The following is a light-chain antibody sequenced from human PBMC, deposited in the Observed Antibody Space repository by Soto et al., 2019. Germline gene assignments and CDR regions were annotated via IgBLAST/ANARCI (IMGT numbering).Light chain of an antibody. J-gene: IGKJ5*01. CDR2: AAS. Sequence: DIQMTQSPSSLSASVGERVTITCRASQNINSYLNWYQHKPGKAPNLLIYAASSLQSGVPSRFSGSGSGTHFTLTISSLHPEDSAIYYCQQSYSDPTFGQGTRLEIK. CDR3: QQSYSDPT. V-gene: IGKV1-39*01. CDR1: QNINSY.